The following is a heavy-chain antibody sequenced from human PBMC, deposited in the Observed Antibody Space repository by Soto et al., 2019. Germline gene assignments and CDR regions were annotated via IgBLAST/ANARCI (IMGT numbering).Heavy chain of an antibody. V-gene: IGHV4-34*01. CDR1: DGSFSGYH. D-gene: IGHD2-2*01. J-gene: IGHJ6*02. CDR2: INHSGST. CDR3: AREEVPQWFTRGYYGMDV. Sequence: PSETLSLTCAVHDGSFSGYHWTWIRQPPGKGLEWIGDINHSGSTNYNSSLKSRVTISVDTSKNQLSLKLRSVTAADTAVYYCAREEVPQWFTRGYYGMDVWGQGTTVTGSS.